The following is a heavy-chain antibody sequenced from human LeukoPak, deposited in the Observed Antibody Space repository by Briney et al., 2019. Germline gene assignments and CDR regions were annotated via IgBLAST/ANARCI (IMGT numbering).Heavy chain of an antibody. D-gene: IGHD3-3*01. CDR1: GFTFSSYG. J-gene: IGHJ3*02. Sequence: GGSLRLSCAASGFTFSSYGMHWVRKAPGKGLGWVAIIRYDGSNKYYADSVKGRFTISRENSKNTLYRQMNSLRAEDTAVYYCAKVDLYDFSSGYHDALEISGQGKIVTVSS. CDR2: IRYDGSNK. CDR3: AKVDLYDFSSGYHDALEI. V-gene: IGHV3-30*02.